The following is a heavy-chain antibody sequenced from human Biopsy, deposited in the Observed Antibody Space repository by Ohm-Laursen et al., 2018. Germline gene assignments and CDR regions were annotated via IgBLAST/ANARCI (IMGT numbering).Heavy chain of an antibody. D-gene: IGHD3-9*01. CDR2: NIPILGTG. CDR1: GYTFSSYG. Sequence: SAKVSCKASGYTFSSYGINWVRQAPGQGLEWLGGNIPILGTGNYAQKFQDRVTVAADTSTSTATMELRSLRSDDTAVYYCATKLTGYFHHWGQGTLVIVSS. CDR3: ATKLTGYFHH. J-gene: IGHJ1*01. V-gene: IGHV1-69*06.